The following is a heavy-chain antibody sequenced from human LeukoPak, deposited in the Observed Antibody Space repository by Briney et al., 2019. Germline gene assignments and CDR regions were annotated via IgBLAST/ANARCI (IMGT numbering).Heavy chain of an antibody. CDR2: INPSGGST. CDR3: ARAIYSYGTFDY. Sequence: GASVKVSCKASGYTFTGYYMHWVRQAPGQGLEWMGIINPSGGSTSYAQKFQGRVTMTRDTSTSTVYMELSSLRSEDTAVYYCARAIYSYGTFDYWGQGTLVTVSS. J-gene: IGHJ4*02. V-gene: IGHV1-46*01. D-gene: IGHD5-18*01. CDR1: GYTFTGYY.